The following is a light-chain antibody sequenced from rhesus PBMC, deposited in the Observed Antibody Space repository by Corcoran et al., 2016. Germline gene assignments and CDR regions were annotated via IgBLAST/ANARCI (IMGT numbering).Light chain of an antibody. CDR2: KAS. Sequence: DIQMTQSPSSLSASVGDRVTITCRASQGISSYLNWYQQKPGNAPKLLIYKASSLQSGVPSRFSGSGSGTDFTLTISSLQPEDFATYYCLQYSSSPYSFGQGTKVEIK. CDR3: LQYSSSPYS. CDR1: QGISSY. J-gene: IGKJ2*01. V-gene: IGKV1-22*01.